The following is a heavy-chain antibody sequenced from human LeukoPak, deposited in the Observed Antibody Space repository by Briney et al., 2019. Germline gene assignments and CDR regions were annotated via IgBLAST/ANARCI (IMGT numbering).Heavy chain of an antibody. Sequence: GGSLRLSCAASGFTFSSYTMSWVRQAPGKGLEWVSSITTSDGNTYYADSVKGRFTVSRDNSKNTLYLQMNSLGAEDTAVYYCARDVPYSSGWSYYYYYGMDVWGQGTTVTVSS. D-gene: IGHD6-19*01. J-gene: IGHJ6*02. CDR1: GFTFSSYT. CDR3: ARDVPYSSGWSYYYYYGMDV. CDR2: ITTSDGNT. V-gene: IGHV3-23*01.